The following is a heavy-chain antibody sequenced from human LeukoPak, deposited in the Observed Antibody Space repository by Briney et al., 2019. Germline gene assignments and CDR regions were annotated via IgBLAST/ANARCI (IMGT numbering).Heavy chain of an antibody. V-gene: IGHV3-15*01. CDR2: IKSKTDGGTT. CDR3: TRGDSGYDFVDY. Sequence: PGRSLRLSCAASGFTFSNAWMSWVRQAPGKGLEWVGRIKSKTDGGTTDYAAPVKGRFTILRDDSKNTLYLQMNSLKTEDTAVYYCTRGDSGYDFVDYWGQGTLVTVSS. D-gene: IGHD5-12*01. CDR1: GFTFSNAW. J-gene: IGHJ4*02.